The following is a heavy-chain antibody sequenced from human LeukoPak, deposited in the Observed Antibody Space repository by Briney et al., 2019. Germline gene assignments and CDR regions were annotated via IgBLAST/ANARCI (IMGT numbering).Heavy chain of an antibody. CDR1: GYSFTSYW. D-gene: IGHD1-20*01. CDR2: IYPGDSDT. J-gene: IGHJ4*02. Sequence: GESLQISCKGSGYSFTSYWIGWVRQLPGKGLEWMGIIYPGDSDTRYSPSFQGQVTISADKSISTAYLQWSSLKASDTAMYYCAGVRYNWNDREVYFDYWGQGTLVTVSS. CDR3: AGVRYNWNDREVYFDY. V-gene: IGHV5-51*01.